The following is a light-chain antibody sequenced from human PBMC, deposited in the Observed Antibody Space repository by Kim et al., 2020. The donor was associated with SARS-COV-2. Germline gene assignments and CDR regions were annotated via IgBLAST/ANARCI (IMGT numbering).Light chain of an antibody. CDR2: YYPDSNT. J-gene: IGLJ2*01. CDR3: LIWHNSASV. CDR1: SGIDVCSYR. Sequence: LTCTLRSGIDVCSYRIFWYQQKPESHPRYLLGYYPDSNTHQGSGVPSRFSGSKDASSNAGFLVISGLQSEDEADYYCLIWHNSASVFGGGTQLTVL. V-gene: IGLV5-45*01.